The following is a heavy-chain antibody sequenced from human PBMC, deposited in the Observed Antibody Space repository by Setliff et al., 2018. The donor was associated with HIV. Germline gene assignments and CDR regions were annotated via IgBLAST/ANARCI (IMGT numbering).Heavy chain of an antibody. Sequence: PSETLSLTCAVYGGSFSGYYWGWIRQPPGKGLEWIASIYYSGSTYYNPSLKSRVTISADTSKNQFSLNLSSVTAADTAVYFCARVYYGDLEYWGQGTLVTVSS. CDR3: ARVYYGDLEY. D-gene: IGHD4-17*01. J-gene: IGHJ4*02. CDR1: GGSFSGYY. V-gene: IGHV4-34*11. CDR2: IYYSGST.